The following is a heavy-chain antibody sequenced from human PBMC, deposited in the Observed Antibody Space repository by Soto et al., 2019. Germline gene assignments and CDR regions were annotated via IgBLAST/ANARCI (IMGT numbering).Heavy chain of an antibody. V-gene: IGHV3-30*18. CDR3: AKPPPHKDHDSSSLFEY. J-gene: IGHJ4*02. CDR1: GFTFSNFG. D-gene: IGHD3-22*01. CDR2: ISYDGNKK. Sequence: GGSLRLSCAASGFTFSNFGIHWVRQAPGKGLEWVAVISYDGNKKFYADSVKGRFTISRDNSKNTVYMQMNSLRTADTAVYYCAKPPPHKDHDSSSLFEYWGQGIRVTVTS.